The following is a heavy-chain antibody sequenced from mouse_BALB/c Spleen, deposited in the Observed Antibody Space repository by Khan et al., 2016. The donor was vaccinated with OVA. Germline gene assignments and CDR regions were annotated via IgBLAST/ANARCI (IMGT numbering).Heavy chain of an antibody. CDR2: INPGSGDT. D-gene: IGHD1-2*01. CDR3: ARSATGSGAY. J-gene: IGHJ3*01. Sequence: QVQLQQSGAELVRPGTSLKVSCKASGYAFSDYLIEWLKQRPGQGLEWIGMINPGSGDTKFNEKFKAKAALTADKSSRTAYMQLSSLTSDDSAVYSWARSATGSGAYWGQGTLVTVSA. V-gene: IGHV1-54*01. CDR1: GYAFSDYL.